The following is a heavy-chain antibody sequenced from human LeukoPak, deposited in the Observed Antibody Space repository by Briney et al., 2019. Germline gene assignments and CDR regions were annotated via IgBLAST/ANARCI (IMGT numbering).Heavy chain of an antibody. CDR3: ARAPDNYIVGATIDY. J-gene: IGHJ4*02. Sequence: GGSLGLSCAASGFTFSSYSMNWVRQAPGKGLEWVSSISSSSSYIYYADSVKGRFTISRDNAKNSLYLQMNSLRAEDTAVYYCARAPDNYIVGATIDYWGQGTLVTVSS. CDR2: ISSSSSYI. V-gene: IGHV3-21*01. D-gene: IGHD1-26*01. CDR1: GFTFSSYS.